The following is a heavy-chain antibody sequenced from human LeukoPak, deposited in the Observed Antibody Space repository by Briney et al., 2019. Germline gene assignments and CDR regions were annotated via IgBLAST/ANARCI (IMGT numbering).Heavy chain of an antibody. CDR1: GFTFSSYS. Sequence: PGGSLRLSCAASGFTFSSYSMNWVRQAPGKGLEWVSYISSSSSTIYYADSVKGRFTISRDNAKNSLYLQMNSLRAEDTAVYYCARGPARNVVATAIPNWFDPWGQGTLVTVSS. CDR3: ARGPARNVVATAIPNWFDP. CDR2: ISSSSSTI. D-gene: IGHD2-21*02. V-gene: IGHV3-48*04. J-gene: IGHJ5*02.